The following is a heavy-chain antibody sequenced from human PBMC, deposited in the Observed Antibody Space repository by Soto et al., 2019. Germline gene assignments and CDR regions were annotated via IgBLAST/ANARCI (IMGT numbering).Heavy chain of an antibody. Sequence: GGSLRLSCAASGFTFSDYYMSWIRQAPGKGLEWVSYISSSGSTIYYADSVKGRFTISRDNAKNSLYLQMNSLRAEDTAVYYCAKAGYYYDSSGYYYLYYFDYWGQGTLVTVSS. V-gene: IGHV3-11*01. D-gene: IGHD3-22*01. CDR1: GFTFSDYY. CDR2: ISSSGSTI. J-gene: IGHJ4*02. CDR3: AKAGYYYDSSGYYYLYYFDY.